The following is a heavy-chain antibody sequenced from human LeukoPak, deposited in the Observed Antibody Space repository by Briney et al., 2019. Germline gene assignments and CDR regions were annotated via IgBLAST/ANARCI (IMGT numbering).Heavy chain of an antibody. D-gene: IGHD2-2*01. CDR3: ARGPYCSSTSCYESWFDP. J-gene: IGHJ5*02. CDR1: GYTFTSYG. CDR2: INPNSGGT. V-gene: IGHV1-2*02. Sequence: ASVKVSCKASGYTFTSYGISWVRQAPGQGLEWMGWINPNSGGTNYAQKFQGRVTMTRDTSISTAYMELSRLRSDDTAVYYCARGPYCSSTSCYESWFDPWGQGTLVTVSS.